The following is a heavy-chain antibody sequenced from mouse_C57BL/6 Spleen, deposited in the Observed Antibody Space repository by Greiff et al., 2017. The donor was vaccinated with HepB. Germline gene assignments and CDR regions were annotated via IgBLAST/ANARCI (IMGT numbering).Heavy chain of an antibody. D-gene: IGHD1-1*01. CDR2: ISYSGST. J-gene: IGHJ4*01. CDR3: EREAVGTTMDY. CDR1: GYSITSCYD. V-gene: IGHV3-1*01. Sequence: EVKLLESGPGLVKPSQSLSLTCTVTGYSITSCYDWHWIRHFPGNKLEWMGYISYSGSTNYNPSLKSRISITHNTSKNHSILKLNSLTTEDTAAYYCEREAVGTTMDYWGQGTSVTVSA.